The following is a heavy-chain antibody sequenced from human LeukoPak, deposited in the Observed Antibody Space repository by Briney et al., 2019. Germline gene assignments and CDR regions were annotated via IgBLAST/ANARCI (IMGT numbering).Heavy chain of an antibody. V-gene: IGHV3-64D*06. Sequence: QAGGSLRLSCSASGFTFGNYAMYWVRQAPGKGLKYVSTISSNGGSTYYADSVKGRFTISRDNSKNTLYLQMSSLRAEDTAVYYCVISLGDGAFDVWGQGTMVTVSS. CDR1: GFTFGNYA. D-gene: IGHD1-20*01. J-gene: IGHJ3*01. CDR2: ISSNGGST. CDR3: VISLGDGAFDV.